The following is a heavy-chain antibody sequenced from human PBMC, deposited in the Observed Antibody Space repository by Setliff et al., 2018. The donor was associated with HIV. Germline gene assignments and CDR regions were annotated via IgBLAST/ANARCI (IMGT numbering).Heavy chain of an antibody. J-gene: IGHJ4*02. Sequence: GASVKVSCKASRYTFTNYYVHWVRQAPGQGLEWMGIINPSGGSTSYAQKFQGRVTMTRDTSTSTVYMELSSLRSEDTAVYYCARLLVAGMLFDYWGQGTLVTVSS. D-gene: IGHD2-15*01. V-gene: IGHV1-46*01. CDR3: ARLLVAGMLFDY. CDR1: RYTFTNYY. CDR2: INPSGGST.